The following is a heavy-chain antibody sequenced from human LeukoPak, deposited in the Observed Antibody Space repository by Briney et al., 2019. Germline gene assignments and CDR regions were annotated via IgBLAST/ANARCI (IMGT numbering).Heavy chain of an antibody. Sequence: SETLSLTCTVSGGSISSYYWSWIRQPPGKGLEWFGYISYSGSTNYNPSLKSRVTISVDTSKNQFSLKLSSVTAADTAVYYWARDGGGVSYYNNLVDPWGQGTLVTVSS. J-gene: IGHJ5*02. D-gene: IGHD1-26*01. CDR2: ISYSGST. V-gene: IGHV4-59*01. CDR1: GGSISSYY. CDR3: ARDGGGVSYYNNLVDP.